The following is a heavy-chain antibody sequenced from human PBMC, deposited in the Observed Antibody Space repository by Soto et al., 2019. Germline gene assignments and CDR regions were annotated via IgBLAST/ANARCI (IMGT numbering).Heavy chain of an antibody. J-gene: IGHJ4*02. V-gene: IGHV4-30-4*01. CDR3: AREVVATSHFDY. Sequence: SETLSLTCTVSGGSISSGDYYWSWIRQPPGKGLEWIGYIYYSGSTYYNPSLKSRVTISVDTSKNQFSLKLSSVTAADTAVYYCAREVVATSHFDYWGQGTLVTVSS. CDR1: GGSISSGDYY. D-gene: IGHD5-12*01. CDR2: IYYSGST.